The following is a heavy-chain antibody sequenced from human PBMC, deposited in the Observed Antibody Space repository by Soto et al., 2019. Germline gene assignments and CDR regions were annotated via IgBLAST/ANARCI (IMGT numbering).Heavy chain of an antibody. Sequence: SVKVSCKASGGTFSSYAISWVRQAPGQGLEWMGGIIPIFGTANYAQKFQGRVTITADESTSTAYMELSSLRSEDTAVYYCAREFGVVTKAGTTFQDHYYYYGMDVWGQGTTVTVSS. D-gene: IGHD1-1*01. J-gene: IGHJ6*02. CDR1: GGTFSSYA. CDR3: AREFGVVTKAGTTFQDHYYYYGMDV. V-gene: IGHV1-69*13. CDR2: IIPIFGTA.